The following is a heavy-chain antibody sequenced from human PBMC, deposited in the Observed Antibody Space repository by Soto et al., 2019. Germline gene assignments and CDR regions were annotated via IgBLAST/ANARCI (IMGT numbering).Heavy chain of an antibody. V-gene: IGHV4-39*01. CDR2: IYYSGHT. D-gene: IGHD2-8*01. Sequence: SETLSLTCTVSGGSITTRSYFWGWIRQPPGKGLEWIGSIYYSGHTYYNPSLKSRVTISVDASKNQFSLKLTSVTAADTAAYYCEIDILYCTNTLCEPAWGQGTLVTVSS. CDR1: GGSITTRSYF. CDR3: EIDILYCTNTLCEPA. J-gene: IGHJ5*02.